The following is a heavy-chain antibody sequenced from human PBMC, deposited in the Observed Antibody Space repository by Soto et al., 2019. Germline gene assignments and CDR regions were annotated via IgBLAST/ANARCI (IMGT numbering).Heavy chain of an antibody. CDR3: ARDTAAIGQFDP. D-gene: IGHD5-18*01. CDR1: GGSITSDGYY. V-gene: IGHV4-31*03. J-gene: IGHJ5*02. CDR2: IYYSGIT. Sequence: ASETLSLTCTVSGGSITSDGYYWSWIRQHPGKGLEWIGYIYYSGITYYNPSLKSRATISVDTSKNQFSLKLSSVTAADTAVYYCARDTAAIGQFDPWGQGTLVTVS.